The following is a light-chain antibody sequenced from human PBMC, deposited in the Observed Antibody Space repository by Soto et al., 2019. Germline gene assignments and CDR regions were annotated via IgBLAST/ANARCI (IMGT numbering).Light chain of an antibody. CDR3: QSYDISLSAWV. J-gene: IGLJ3*02. CDR2: ANN. Sequence: QSVLTQPPSVSGAPGQRVIVSCSGSSSNIGARFDVHWYLQLPGAAPKLLIYANNNRPSGVPDRFSGSKSGTSASLAITGLQAEDEANYHCQSYDISLSAWVFGGGTQLTVL. V-gene: IGLV1-40*01. CDR1: SSNIGARFD.